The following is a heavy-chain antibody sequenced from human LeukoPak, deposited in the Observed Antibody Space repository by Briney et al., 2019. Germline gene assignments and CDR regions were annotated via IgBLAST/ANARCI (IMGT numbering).Heavy chain of an antibody. CDR2: ISSSGSTI. CDR1: GFTFSSYE. D-gene: IGHD4-17*01. CDR3: ARDPSAYGDGWFDP. J-gene: IGHJ5*02. Sequence: GGSLRLSCAASGFTFSSYEMNWVRQAPGKGLEWVSYISSSGSTIYYADSVKGRSTISRDNAKNSLYLQMNSLRAEDTAVYYCARDPSAYGDGWFDPWGQGTLVTVSS. V-gene: IGHV3-48*03.